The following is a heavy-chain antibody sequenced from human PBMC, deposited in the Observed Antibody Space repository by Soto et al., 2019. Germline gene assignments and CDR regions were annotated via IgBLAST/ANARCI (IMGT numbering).Heavy chain of an antibody. J-gene: IGHJ4*02. V-gene: IGHV3-30-3*01. CDR1: GFTFSSYA. Sequence: QVQLVESGGGVVQPGRSLRLSCAASGFTFSSYAMHWVRQAPGKGLEWVAVISYDGSNKYYADSVKGRFTISRDNSKNTLYLQMNSLRAEDTAVYYCARGNLDYWSQGTLVTVSS. CDR2: ISYDGSNK. CDR3: ARGNLDY.